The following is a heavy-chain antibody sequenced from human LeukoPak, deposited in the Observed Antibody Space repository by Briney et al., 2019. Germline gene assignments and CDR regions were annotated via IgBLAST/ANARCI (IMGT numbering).Heavy chain of an antibody. CDR1: GYTFTGYY. CDR2: INPNSGGT. V-gene: IGHV1-2*02. Sequence: ASVKVSCKASGYTFTGYYMHWVRQAPGQGLEWMGWINPNSGGTNYAQKFQGRVTMTRDTSISTAYMELSRLRSDDTAVYYCARVTQPATHAFDMWGQGTMVTVSS. J-gene: IGHJ3*02. CDR3: ARVTQPATHAFDM. D-gene: IGHD2-2*01.